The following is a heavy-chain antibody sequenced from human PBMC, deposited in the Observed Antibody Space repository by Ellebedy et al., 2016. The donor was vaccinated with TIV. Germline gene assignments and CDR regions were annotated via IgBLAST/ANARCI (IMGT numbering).Heavy chain of an antibody. V-gene: IGHV4-59*01. CDR1: GDSMTSYY. CDR3: ASYSSTVRGRYFDL. J-gene: IGHJ2*01. D-gene: IGHD3-16*01. Sequence: MPSETLSLTCSVSGDSMTSYYWTWIRQPPGKGLEWLGYIYFTGSTNYKPPLKSRVAMSVDTSKNQFSRNLSSGSAADTAVYYCASYSSTVRGRYFDLWGPGTLVTVSS. CDR2: IYFTGST.